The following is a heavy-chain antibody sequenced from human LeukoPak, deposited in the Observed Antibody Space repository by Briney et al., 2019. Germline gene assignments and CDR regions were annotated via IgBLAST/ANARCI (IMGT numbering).Heavy chain of an antibody. Sequence: GGSLRLSCAASGFTFAVYGMSWVRQAPRKGLEWVSGINWNVGSTGYADSVKGRFTISRDNSKNSLYMQMNSLRGEDTALYDCARGMGATDLTLYFDYWGQGTLVTVSS. CDR3: ARGMGATDLTLYFDY. J-gene: IGHJ4*02. CDR1: GFTFAVYG. V-gene: IGHV3-20*01. D-gene: IGHD1-26*01. CDR2: INWNVGST.